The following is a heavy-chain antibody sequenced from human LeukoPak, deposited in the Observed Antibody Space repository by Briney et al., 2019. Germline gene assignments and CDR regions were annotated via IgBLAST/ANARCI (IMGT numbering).Heavy chain of an antibody. CDR2: ISYDGRNK. CDR1: GFTFSSYS. V-gene: IGHV3-30-3*02. CDR3: AKDRYEAREVITYFDY. Sequence: PGRSLRLSCAASGFTFSSYSMQWVRQTPGKGLEWVAVISYDGRNKYYAGSVKGRFTISRDNSKNTLYLQMNSLRAEDTAVYYCAKDRYEAREVITYFDYWGQGTLVTVSS. D-gene: IGHD3-3*01. J-gene: IGHJ4*02.